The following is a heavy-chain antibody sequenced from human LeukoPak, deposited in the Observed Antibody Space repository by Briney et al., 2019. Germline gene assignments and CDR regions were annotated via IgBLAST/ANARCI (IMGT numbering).Heavy chain of an antibody. CDR2: IYYSAST. CDR3: ARVFYYGSGTFDL. Sequence: SETVSLTCTVSGGSISSSDYYWGWIRQPPGKGLEWMGYIYYSASTTYNPSLRSRVTISVDTSKNQFSLKLSSVTAVDTAVYYCARVFYYGSGTFDLWGRGTLVTVSS. CDR1: GGSISSSDYY. D-gene: IGHD3-10*01. J-gene: IGHJ2*01. V-gene: IGHV4-61*08.